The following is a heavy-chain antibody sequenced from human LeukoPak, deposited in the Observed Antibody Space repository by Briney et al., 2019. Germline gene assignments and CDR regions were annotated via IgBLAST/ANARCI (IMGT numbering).Heavy chain of an antibody. Sequence: GGSLRLSCAASGFTFSSYAMSWVRQAPGKGLEWVSAISGSGGSTYYAVSVKGRFTISRDNSKNTLYLQMNSLRAEDTAVYYCAKDCDPRGLLRYWGQGTLVTVSS. V-gene: IGHV3-23*01. CDR3: AKDCDPRGLLRY. CDR1: GFTFSSYA. J-gene: IGHJ4*02. D-gene: IGHD5/OR15-5a*01. CDR2: ISGSGGST.